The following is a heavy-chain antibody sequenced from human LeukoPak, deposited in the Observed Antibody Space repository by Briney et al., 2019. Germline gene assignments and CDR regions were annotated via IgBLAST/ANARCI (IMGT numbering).Heavy chain of an antibody. CDR3: ARLLGDHGGNYFGMDV. Sequence: SETLSLTCTVSGGSVSNYYWSWIRQPAGKGLEWIGRIYTSGDTNYNPSLKSRLTMSVDTSKNQFSLNLISVSAADTAVHYCARLLGDHGGNYFGMDVWGQGTTVTVSS. V-gene: IGHV4-4*07. J-gene: IGHJ6*02. D-gene: IGHD4-17*01. CDR1: GGSVSNYY. CDR2: IYTSGDT.